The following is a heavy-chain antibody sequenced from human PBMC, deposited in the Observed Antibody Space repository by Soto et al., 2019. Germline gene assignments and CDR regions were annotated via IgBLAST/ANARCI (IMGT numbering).Heavy chain of an antibody. CDR2: IIPIFGTA. V-gene: IGHV1-69*13. J-gene: IGHJ5*02. D-gene: IGHD2-15*01. CDR1: EGTFSSYA. CDR3: ARDICSGGSCRLSNWFDP. Sequence: GASVKVSCKASEGTFSSYAISWVRQAPGQGLEWMGGIIPIFGTANYAQKFQGRVTITADESTSTAYMELSSLRSEDTAVYYCARDICSGGSCRLSNWFDPWGQGTLVTVSS.